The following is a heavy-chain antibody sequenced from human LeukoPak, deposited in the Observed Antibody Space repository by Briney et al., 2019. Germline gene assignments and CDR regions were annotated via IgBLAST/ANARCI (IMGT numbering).Heavy chain of an antibody. D-gene: IGHD3-22*01. J-gene: IGHJ4*02. CDR3: ARDLFSVKPDYYDSSGYYYG. CDR1: GFTFSSYL. V-gene: IGHV3-7*01. Sequence: GGSLRLSCAASGFTFSSYLMSWVRQAPGKGLEWVANIKQDGSEKYYVDSVKGRFTISRDNAKNSLYLQMNSLRAEDTAVYYCARDLFSVKPDYYDSSGYYYGWGQGTLGTVSS. CDR2: IKQDGSEK.